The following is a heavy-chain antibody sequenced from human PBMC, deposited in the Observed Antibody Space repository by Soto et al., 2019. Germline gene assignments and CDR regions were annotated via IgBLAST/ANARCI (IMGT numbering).Heavy chain of an antibody. CDR1: GFTFSNAW. Sequence: VQLVESGGGLVKPGGSLRLSCAASGFTFSNAWMNWVRQAPGKGLEWVGRIKSKTDGGTTDYAAPVKGRFTISRDDSKNTLYLQMNSLKTEDTAVYYCTTHCSSTSCYYYYYGMDVWGQGTTVTVSS. CDR2: IKSKTDGGTT. J-gene: IGHJ6*02. D-gene: IGHD2-2*01. V-gene: IGHV3-15*07. CDR3: TTHCSSTSCYYYYYGMDV.